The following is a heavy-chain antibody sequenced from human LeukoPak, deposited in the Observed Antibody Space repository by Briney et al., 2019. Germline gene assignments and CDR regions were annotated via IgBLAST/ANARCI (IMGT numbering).Heavy chain of an antibody. CDR3: ATSPEYYYVL. CDR2: ISSSGSTI. CDR1: GFTFSSYE. D-gene: IGHD3-10*02. J-gene: IGHJ4*02. V-gene: IGHV3-48*03. Sequence: PGGSLRLSCAASGFTFSSYEMNWVRQAPGKGLEWVSYISSSGSTIYYADSVKGRFTISRDNTKNSLYLQMNSLRAEDTAVYYCATSPEYYYVLWGQGTLVTVSS.